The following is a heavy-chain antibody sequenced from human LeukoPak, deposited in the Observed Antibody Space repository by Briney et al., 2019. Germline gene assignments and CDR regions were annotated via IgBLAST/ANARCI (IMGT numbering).Heavy chain of an antibody. CDR3: AKISSSAESNFDY. CDR2: IWPDGSKK. V-gene: IGHV3-30*02. D-gene: IGHD6-25*01. Sequence: GGPLRLSCAASGFTFSTYAMHWVRQAPGKGLEWVAFIWPDGSKKYYADSVKGRFAISRENSKNTVYLQMNDLRPEDPALYFCAKISSSAESNFDYWGQGTLLTVSS. J-gene: IGHJ4*02. CDR1: GFTFSTYA.